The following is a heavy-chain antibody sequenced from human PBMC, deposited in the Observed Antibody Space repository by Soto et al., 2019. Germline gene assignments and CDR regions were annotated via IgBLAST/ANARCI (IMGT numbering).Heavy chain of an antibody. CDR1: GFTFSTYS. V-gene: IGHV3-48*02. Sequence: PGGSLRLSCAASGFTFSTYSMNWVRQAPGKGLEWVSFISGSSSNIYYADSVKGRFTISRDNAKNSLYLQMNSLRDEDTSVYYCARDKDGYNYGSLDCCGPGTIPTVSS. J-gene: IGHJ4*02. CDR3: ARDKDGYNYGSLDC. CDR2: ISGSSSNI. D-gene: IGHD5-12*01.